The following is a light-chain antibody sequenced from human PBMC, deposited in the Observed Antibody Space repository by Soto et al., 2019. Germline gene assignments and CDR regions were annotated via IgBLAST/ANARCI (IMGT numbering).Light chain of an antibody. J-gene: IGKJ1*01. CDR1: QSVSSNY. CDR3: QQYGRSPPT. Sequence: EFVLTQSPGTLSLSPGERATLSCRASQSVSSNYLAWYQQKPGQAPRLLIYGASSRATGIPDSFSGSGSGTDFTLTISRLEPEDFAVYFCQQYGRSPPTFGQGTKVESK. CDR2: GAS. V-gene: IGKV3-20*01.